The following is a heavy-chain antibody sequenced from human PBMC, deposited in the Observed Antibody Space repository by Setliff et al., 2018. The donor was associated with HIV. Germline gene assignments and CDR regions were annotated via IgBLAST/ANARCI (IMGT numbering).Heavy chain of an antibody. CDR3: AKGPVTDSEVYFDY. CDR2: IISDSSYI. CDR1: GFTFSSYR. Sequence: PGGSLRLSCAASGFTFSSYRMNWVRQAPGKGLEWVSSIISDSSYIFYTDSVKGRFTISRDNSKNTLYLQMNSLRAEDTAVYYCAKGPVTDSEVYFDYWGQGTLVTVSS. J-gene: IGHJ4*02. V-gene: IGHV3-21*01. D-gene: IGHD4-4*01.